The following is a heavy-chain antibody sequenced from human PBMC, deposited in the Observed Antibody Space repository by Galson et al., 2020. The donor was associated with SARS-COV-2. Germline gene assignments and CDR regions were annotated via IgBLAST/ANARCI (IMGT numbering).Heavy chain of an antibody. CDR3: ATAPPFYCSSTSCYHWFDP. Sequence: ASVKVSCKVSGYTLTDLSMHWVRQAPGKGLEWMGGFDPEDGETIYAQKFQGRVTMTEDTSTDTAYMELSSLRSKDTAVYYCATAPPFYCSSTSCYHWFDPWGQGTLVTVSA. J-gene: IGHJ5*02. CDR1: GYTLTDLS. V-gene: IGHV1-24*01. CDR2: FDPEDGET. D-gene: IGHD2-2*01.